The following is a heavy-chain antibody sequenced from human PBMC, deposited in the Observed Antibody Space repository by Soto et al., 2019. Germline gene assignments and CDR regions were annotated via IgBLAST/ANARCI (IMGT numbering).Heavy chain of an antibody. Sequence: TLSLTCAVSGGSISSSNWWSWVRQPPGKGLEWIGEIYHSGSTNYNPSLKSRVTISVDKSKNQFSLKLSSVTAADTAVYYCARDSQIAAAGTGFDYWGQGTLVTVSS. CDR3: ARDSQIAAAGTGFDY. CDR2: IYHSGST. J-gene: IGHJ4*02. CDR1: GGSISSSNW. V-gene: IGHV4-4*02. D-gene: IGHD6-13*01.